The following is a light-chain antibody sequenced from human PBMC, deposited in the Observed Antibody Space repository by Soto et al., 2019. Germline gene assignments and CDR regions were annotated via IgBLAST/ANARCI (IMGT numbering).Light chain of an antibody. CDR2: EVS. Sequence: QSVLTQPASVSGSPGQSITISCTGTSSGIRDYNYVSWYQQLPGNAPKLIMYEVSNRPSGISNRFSGSKSGNTAPLTISGLQAEDEADYYCSSKSPDFFGTGTKVTVL. CDR3: SSKSPDF. CDR1: SSGIRDYNY. J-gene: IGLJ1*01. V-gene: IGLV2-14*01.